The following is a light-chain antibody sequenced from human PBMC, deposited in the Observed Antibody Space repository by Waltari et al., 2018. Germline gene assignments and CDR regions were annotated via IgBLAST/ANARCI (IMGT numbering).Light chain of an antibody. J-gene: IGKJ3*01. CDR2: WAS. Sequence: DIVMTQSPDSLAVSLGARAPINCKSSPSILYSSTNKNYLAWYQHKAGQPPKLLIYWASTRQSGVPDRFSGSGSGTDFTLTINSLQAEDVAVYYCQQYFDTVFTFGPGTKVEIK. V-gene: IGKV4-1*01. CDR3: QQYFDTVFT. CDR1: PSILYSSTNKNY.